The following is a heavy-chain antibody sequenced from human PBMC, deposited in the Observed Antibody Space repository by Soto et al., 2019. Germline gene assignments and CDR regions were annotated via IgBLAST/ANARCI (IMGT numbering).Heavy chain of an antibody. CDR2: ISYDGSNK. Sequence: PGGSLRLSCAASGFTFSSYGMHWVRQAPGKGLEWVAVISYDGSNKYYADSVKGRFTISRDISENTVYLELDKLTVDDTAVYYCARAREPEYSSSIFFDYWGRGTLVTVSS. J-gene: IGHJ4*02. CDR3: ARAREPEYSSSIFFDY. D-gene: IGHD6-6*01. CDR1: GFTFSSYG. V-gene: IGHV3-30*03.